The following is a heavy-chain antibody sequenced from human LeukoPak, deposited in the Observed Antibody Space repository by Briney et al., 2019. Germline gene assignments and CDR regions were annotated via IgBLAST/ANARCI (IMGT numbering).Heavy chain of an antibody. D-gene: IGHD4-17*01. CDR3: ARTLRHRHKQYYFDY. CDR2: IYTSGST. V-gene: IGHV4-4*07. CDR1: GGSISSYY. J-gene: IGHJ4*02. Sequence: SETLSLTCTVSGGSISSYYWSWIRQSAGKGLEWIGRIYTSGSTNYNPSLKSRVTMSVDTSKNQFSLKLSSVTAADTAVYYCARTLRHRHKQYYFDYWGQGTLVTVSS.